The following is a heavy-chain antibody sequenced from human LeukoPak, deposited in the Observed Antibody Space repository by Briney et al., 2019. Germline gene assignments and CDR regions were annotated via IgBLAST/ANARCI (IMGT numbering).Heavy chain of an antibody. D-gene: IGHD6-19*01. CDR3: AKDHVAGATVDY. J-gene: IGHJ4*02. CDR1: GFTFSNYS. V-gene: IGHV3-21*04. CDR2: ISSLSSYI. Sequence: GGSLRLSCAASGFTFSNYSMNWVRQAPGKGLEWVSSISSLSSYIYYADSLKGRFTISRDNAKNSLYLQMNSLRAEDTAVYYCAKDHVAGATVDYWGQGTLVTVSS.